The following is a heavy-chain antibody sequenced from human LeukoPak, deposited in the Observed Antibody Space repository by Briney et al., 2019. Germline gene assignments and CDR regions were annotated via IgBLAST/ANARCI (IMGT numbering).Heavy chain of an antibody. J-gene: IGHJ4*02. D-gene: IGHD2-15*01. CDR2: IKQDGSEK. CDR1: GFTFSSYW. CDR3: ARELGYCSGGSCYHPDY. V-gene: IGHV3-7*01. Sequence: GGSLRLSCAASGFTFSSYWMSWVRQAPGKGLEWVANIKQDGSEKNYVDSVEGRFTISRDNAKNSLYLQMNSLRAEDTAVYYCARELGYCSGGSCYHPDYWGQGTLVTVSS.